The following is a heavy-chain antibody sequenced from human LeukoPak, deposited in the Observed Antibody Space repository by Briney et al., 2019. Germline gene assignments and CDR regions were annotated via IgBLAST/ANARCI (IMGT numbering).Heavy chain of an antibody. Sequence: GASVKVSCKASGYTFTGYYMHWVRQAPGQGLEWMGWINPNSGGTNYAQKFQGRVTMTRDTSISTAYMELSRLRSDDTAVYYCARGQPLRTYSSGPLFSRWGQGTLVTVSS. V-gene: IGHV1-2*02. CDR1: GYTFTGYY. CDR2: INPNSGGT. D-gene: IGHD6-19*01. CDR3: ARGQPLRTYSSGPLFSR. J-gene: IGHJ4*02.